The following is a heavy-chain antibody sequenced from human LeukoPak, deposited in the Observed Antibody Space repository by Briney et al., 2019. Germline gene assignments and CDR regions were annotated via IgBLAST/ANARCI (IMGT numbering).Heavy chain of an antibody. J-gene: IGHJ4*02. CDR3: VRRREYSCGSVDH. Sequence: PSETLSLTCTVSGRSISISGYYWGWIRQPPGKGLEWIGSIYYSGSTYYNPSLKSRVTISVDTTKNQFSQKLSSVIAADTAVYYCVRRREYSCGSVDHWGQGTLVTVSS. V-gene: IGHV4-39*01. D-gene: IGHD5-18*01. CDR1: GRSISISGYY. CDR2: IYYSGST.